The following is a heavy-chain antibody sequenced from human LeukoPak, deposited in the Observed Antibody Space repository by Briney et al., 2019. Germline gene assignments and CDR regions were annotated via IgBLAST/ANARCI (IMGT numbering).Heavy chain of an antibody. Sequence: SETLSLTCAVYGGSFSGYYWSWIRQPPGKGLGWIGEINHSGSTNYNPSLKSRVTISVDTSKNQFSLKLSSVTAADTAVYYCARDYYGSGSYYNGIDYWGQGTLVTVSS. D-gene: IGHD3-10*01. CDR2: INHSGST. V-gene: IGHV4-34*01. CDR3: ARDYYGSGSYYNGIDY. J-gene: IGHJ4*02. CDR1: GGSFSGYY.